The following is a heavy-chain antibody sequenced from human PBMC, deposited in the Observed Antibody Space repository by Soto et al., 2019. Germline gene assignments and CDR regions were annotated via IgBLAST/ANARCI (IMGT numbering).Heavy chain of an antibody. Sequence: SETLSLTCTVSGGSISSSSYYWGWIRQPPGKGLEWIGSIYYSGSTYYNPSLKSRVTISVDTSKNQFSLKLSSVTAADTAVYYCARSSVTLIDYWGQGTLVTVSS. CDR1: GGSISSSSYY. CDR2: IYYSGST. V-gene: IGHV4-39*01. J-gene: IGHJ4*02. D-gene: IGHD4-17*01. CDR3: ARSSVTLIDY.